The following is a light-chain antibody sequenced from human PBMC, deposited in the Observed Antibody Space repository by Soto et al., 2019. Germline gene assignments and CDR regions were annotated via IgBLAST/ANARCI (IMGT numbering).Light chain of an antibody. J-gene: IGKJ4*01. CDR2: GAS. CDR1: QSVYGS. CDR3: QQYKYWPLT. Sequence: VMTQSPVTLSVSPGERATLSCRASQSVYGSLAWYQQKPGQAPRLLIHGASNRATDIPARFSGSGSGTEFSLTINGLQSDDFAVYYCQQYKYWPLTFGGGTKVEIK. V-gene: IGKV3-15*01.